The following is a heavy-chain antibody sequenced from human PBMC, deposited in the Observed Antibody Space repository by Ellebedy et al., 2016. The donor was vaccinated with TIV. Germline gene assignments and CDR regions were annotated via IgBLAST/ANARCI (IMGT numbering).Heavy chain of an antibody. Sequence: SVKVSCXASGGTFSSYAISWVRQAPGQGLEWMGGIIPIFGTANYAQKFQGRVTITADKSTSTAYMELSSLRSEDTAVYYCAREGSTVTTPDYYYYGMDVWGQGTTVTVSS. CDR1: GGTFSSYA. V-gene: IGHV1-69*06. CDR2: IIPIFGTA. D-gene: IGHD4-17*01. J-gene: IGHJ6*02. CDR3: AREGSTVTTPDYYYYGMDV.